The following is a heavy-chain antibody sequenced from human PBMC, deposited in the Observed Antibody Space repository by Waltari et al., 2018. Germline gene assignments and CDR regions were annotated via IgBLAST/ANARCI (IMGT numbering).Heavy chain of an antibody. Sequence: QVTLKESGPVLVTPTETLTLPCTVSGFSLSNARMGVSWIRQPPGKALEWLAHIFSNDEKSYSTSLKSRLTISKDTSKSQVVLTMTNMDPVDTATYYCARDYSGSYYRAFDIWGQGTMVTVSS. J-gene: IGHJ3*02. CDR3: ARDYSGSYYRAFDI. CDR2: IFSNDEK. V-gene: IGHV2-26*01. D-gene: IGHD1-26*01. CDR1: GFSLSNARMG.